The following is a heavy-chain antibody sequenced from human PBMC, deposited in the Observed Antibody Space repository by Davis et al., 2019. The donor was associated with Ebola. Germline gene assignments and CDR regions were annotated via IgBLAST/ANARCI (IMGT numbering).Heavy chain of an antibody. CDR3: ARDGEGRYDFWSGYSWGMDV. V-gene: IGHV4-34*01. J-gene: IGHJ6*02. CDR2: IHHSGST. CDR1: GGSFSGYY. Sequence: SETLSLTCAVYGGSFSGYYWSWIRQPPGKGLEWIGEIHHSGSTNYNPSLKSRVTISVDTSKNQFSLKLSSVTAADTAVYYCARDGEGRYDFWSGYSWGMDVWGQGTTVTVSS. D-gene: IGHD3-3*01.